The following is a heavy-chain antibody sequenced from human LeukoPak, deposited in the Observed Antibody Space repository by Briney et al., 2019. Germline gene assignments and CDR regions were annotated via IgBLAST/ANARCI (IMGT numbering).Heavy chain of an antibody. CDR1: GYTFTGYY. CDR3: ARMRPMVRGVIYYGMDV. D-gene: IGHD3-10*01. Sequence: ASVKVSCKASGYTFTGYYMHWVRQAPGQGLEWMGWINPNSGGTNYAQKFQGRVTMTRDTSISTAYTELSRLRSDDTAVYYCARMRPMVRGVIYYGMDVWGQGTTVTVSS. CDR2: INPNSGGT. J-gene: IGHJ6*02. V-gene: IGHV1-2*02.